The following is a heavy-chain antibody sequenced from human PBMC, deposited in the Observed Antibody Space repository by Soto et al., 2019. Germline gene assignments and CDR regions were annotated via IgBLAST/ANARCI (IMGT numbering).Heavy chain of an antibody. D-gene: IGHD3-10*01. J-gene: IGHJ6*02. CDR3: AREGGTLGLSLGELFPTQNYHYYGMDV. V-gene: IGHV4-39*01. CDR2: IHYSGNT. CDR1: GGSISSSSYH. Sequence: PSETLSLTCTVSGGSISSSSYHWGWIRQPPGKGLEWIGSIHYSGNTYYNPSLKSRVSMSVDTSKNQFFLNLSSVTAADTAVYYCAREGGTLGLSLGELFPTQNYHYYGMDVWGQGTPVTVSS.